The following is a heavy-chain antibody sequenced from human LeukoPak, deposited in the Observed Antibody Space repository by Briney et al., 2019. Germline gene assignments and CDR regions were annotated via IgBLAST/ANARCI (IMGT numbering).Heavy chain of an antibody. CDR3: ATMEYCSGGSCPD. Sequence: ASVKVSCKVSGYTFTDYYMHWVPQAPGKGLECMVLVDPEDGETIYAEKFQGRVTITADTSTDTAYMELSSLRSEDTAVYYCATMEYCSGGSCPDWGQGTLVTVSS. D-gene: IGHD2-15*01. J-gene: IGHJ4*02. CDR2: VDPEDGET. V-gene: IGHV1-69-2*01. CDR1: GYTFTDYY.